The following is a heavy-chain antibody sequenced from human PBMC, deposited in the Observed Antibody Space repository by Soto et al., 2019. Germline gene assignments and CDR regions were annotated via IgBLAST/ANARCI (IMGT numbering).Heavy chain of an antibody. CDR3: ALPRDHAVTTVDY. CDR1: GGSISSGDYY. Sequence: QVQLQESGPGLVKPSQTLSLTCTVSGGSISSGDYYWSWIRQPPGKGLEWIGYIYYSGSTYYNPSLSGRVTLSLDTSKNQFSLKLSSVTAADTAVYYCALPRDHAVTTVDYWGQGTLVTVSS. CDR2: IYYSGST. V-gene: IGHV4-30-4*01. D-gene: IGHD4-17*01. J-gene: IGHJ4*02.